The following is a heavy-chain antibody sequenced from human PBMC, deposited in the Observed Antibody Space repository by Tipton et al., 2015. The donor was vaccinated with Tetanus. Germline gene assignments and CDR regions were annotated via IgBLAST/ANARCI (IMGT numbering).Heavy chain of an antibody. CDR1: GFTFISYT. CDR3: AKEFQRARIRFFDS. CDR2: INSRSEYI. V-gene: IGHV3-21*01. Sequence: GSLRLSCAASGFTFISYTMTWVRQAPGKGLEWVSAINSRSEYIYYADSVKGRFTISRDNAKNSLFLQMNSLRPEDTAVYYCAKEFQRARIRFFDSWGQGTQVTASS. D-gene: IGHD3-10*01. J-gene: IGHJ4*02.